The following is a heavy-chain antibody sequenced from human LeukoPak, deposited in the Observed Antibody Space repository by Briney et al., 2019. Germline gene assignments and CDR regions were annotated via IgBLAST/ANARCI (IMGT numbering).Heavy chain of an antibody. V-gene: IGHV3-30*18. CDR2: ISYDGSNK. J-gene: IGHJ4*02. CDR3: AKDNHHYYGSGTHFDY. D-gene: IGHD3-10*01. CDR1: GFTFSSYG. Sequence: GGSLRLSCAASGFTFSSYGMHGVRQAPGKGLEWVAGISYDGSNKYYADSVKGRFTISRDNSKNTLYLQMNSLRAEDTAVYYCAKDNHHYYGSGTHFDYWGQGTLVTVSS.